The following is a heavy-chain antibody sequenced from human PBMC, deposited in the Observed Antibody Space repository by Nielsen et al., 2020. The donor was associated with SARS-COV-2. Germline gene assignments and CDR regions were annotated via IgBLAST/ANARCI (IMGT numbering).Heavy chain of an antibody. V-gene: IGHV4-4*02. CDR1: GDSISSSNW. J-gene: IGHJ5*02. CDR3: ARLLTNTGNYFRFDP. Sequence: SETLSLTCAVSGDSISSSNWWSCVRQPPRKGLEWIGEIYHSGNTNYNPSLKSRVTISVDKSKNQFSLRLISVTAADTAVYYCARLLTNTGNYFRFDPWGQGTLVTVSS. CDR2: IYHSGNT. D-gene: IGHD1-26*01.